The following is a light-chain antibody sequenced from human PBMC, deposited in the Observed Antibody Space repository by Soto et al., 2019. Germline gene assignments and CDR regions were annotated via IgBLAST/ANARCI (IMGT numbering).Light chain of an antibody. CDR2: GAS. CDR3: QQYGSPQWT. CDR1: PSVSSIY. Sequence: EIVVTQSPGTRSLSPGERATLSCMASPSVSSIYLAWYKQKPGQAPRLLIYGASSRATGIPDRFSGSGSVTDFTITLSRLEHEDFEVYYCQQYGSPQWTLGQGTKVESK. V-gene: IGKV3-20*01. J-gene: IGKJ1*01.